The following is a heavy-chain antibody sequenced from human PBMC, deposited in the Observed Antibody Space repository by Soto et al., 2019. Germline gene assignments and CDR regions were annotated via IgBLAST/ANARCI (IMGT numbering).Heavy chain of an antibody. Sequence: EVQLVESGGGLVKPEGFLTLSCAASGFTFSGYTMNWVRQAPGKGLEWVSSISSSSSYIYYADSVKGRFTMSRDNAKNSLYLQMSRLRDEDTAVYYCARSTSPAHFDYWGQGTLVTVSS. CDR3: ARSTSPAHFDY. CDR1: GFTFSGYT. CDR2: ISSSSSYI. J-gene: IGHJ4*02. V-gene: IGHV3-21*01. D-gene: IGHD2-2*01.